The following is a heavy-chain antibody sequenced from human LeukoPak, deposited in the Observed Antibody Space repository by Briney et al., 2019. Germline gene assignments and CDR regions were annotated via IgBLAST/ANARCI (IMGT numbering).Heavy chain of an antibody. CDR2: IWYDGSNK. CDR3: AREGGQMSFFDM. D-gene: IGHD5-24*01. CDR1: GFNFGIHG. Sequence: GGSLRLSCAASGFNFGIHGMHWVRQAPGKGLEWLAIIWYDGSNKYYAESVQGRVTISRDSTKSTLYLLMNSLTAEDTAVYYCAREGGQMSFFDMWGQGTMVTVTS. J-gene: IGHJ3*02. V-gene: IGHV3-33*01.